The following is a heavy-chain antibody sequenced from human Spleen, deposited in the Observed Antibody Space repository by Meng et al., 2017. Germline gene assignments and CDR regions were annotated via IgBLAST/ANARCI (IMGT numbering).Heavy chain of an antibody. CDR1: GYTFAAYW. CDR2: IDPNNDHT. D-gene: IGHD6-13*01. Sequence: QGQLVQSGPEVKKPGASVKLSCKPPGYTFAAYWIHWLRQAPGQGLEWMGRIDPNNDHTQYAQNFQGRVTMTSDTSISTVYMELNGLRSDDTAVYYCARDEDISAAGKLFGDYWGQGTLVTVSS. CDR3: ARDEDISAAGKLFGDY. V-gene: IGHV1-2*06. J-gene: IGHJ4*02.